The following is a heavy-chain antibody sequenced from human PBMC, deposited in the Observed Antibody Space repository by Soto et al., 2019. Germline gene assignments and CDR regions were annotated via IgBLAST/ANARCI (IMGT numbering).Heavy chain of an antibody. V-gene: IGHV3-74*01. Sequence: EVQLVESGGGLVRPGGSLRLSCAASGFTFSYYWMHWVRKAPGKGLAWVSRIHSDGSSTTYADFVKGRFIISRDNARNTVDLQMNSVRVEDTAVYYCARGDRGAFDLWGQGTVVTVSS. CDR3: ARGDRGAFDL. D-gene: IGHD1-26*01. J-gene: IGHJ3*01. CDR2: IHSDGSST. CDR1: GFTFSYYW.